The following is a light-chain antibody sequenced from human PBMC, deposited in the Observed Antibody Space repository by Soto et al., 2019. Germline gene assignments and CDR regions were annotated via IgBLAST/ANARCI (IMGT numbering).Light chain of an antibody. CDR2: GAS. V-gene: IGKV3-20*01. CDR1: QSVSSSY. CDR3: QQYGSSPV. Sequence: EIVLTQSPGTLSLSPGERATLSCRASQSVSSSYLAWYQQKPGQAPRLLIYGASSRATGIPDRFSGSGSGTDFTLTISRLEPDDFAVYYCQQYGSSPVFGQGTKVEIK. J-gene: IGKJ1*01.